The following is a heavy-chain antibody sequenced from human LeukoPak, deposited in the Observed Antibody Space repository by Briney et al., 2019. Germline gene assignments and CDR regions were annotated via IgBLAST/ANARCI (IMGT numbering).Heavy chain of an antibody. J-gene: IGHJ4*02. CDR1: GYSISSSNW. D-gene: IGHD5-18*01. Sequence: PSETLSLTCAVSGYSISSSNWCGWIRQAPGKGLEWIGYIYYSGSTYYNPSLKSRVTISVDTSKNQFSLKLSSVTAADTAVYYCARASREYSYGFHWGQGTLVTVSS. CDR3: ARASREYSYGFH. V-gene: IGHV4-28*03. CDR2: IYYSGST.